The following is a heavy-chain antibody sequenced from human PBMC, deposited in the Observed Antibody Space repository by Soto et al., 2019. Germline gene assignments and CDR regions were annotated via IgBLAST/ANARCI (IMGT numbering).Heavy chain of an antibody. CDR2: IYYSGST. V-gene: IGHV4-31*03. J-gene: IGHJ4*02. D-gene: IGHD6-13*01. CDR1: GGSISSGGYY. CDR3: ARGGIAAAAPPDY. Sequence: QVQLQESGPGLVKPSQTLSLTCTVSGGSISSGGYYWSWIRQHPGKGLEWIGYIYYSGSTYYNPSLMSRVTISVDPSKNQFSLKLSSVTAADTAVYYCARGGIAAAAPPDYWGQGTLVTVSS.